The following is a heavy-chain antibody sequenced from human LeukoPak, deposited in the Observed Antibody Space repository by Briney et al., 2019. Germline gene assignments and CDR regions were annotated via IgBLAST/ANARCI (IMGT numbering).Heavy chain of an antibody. CDR3: TTDAHCGRNSCFGPNYYYGLAV. CDR2: IKSNSHGGTT. V-gene: IGHV3-15*01. D-gene: IGHD2-2*01. J-gene: IGHJ6*02. CDR1: GFAFTRAG. Sequence: TGGSLRLSCAASGFAFTRAGMTWVRQAPGTGLEWVGRIKSNSHGGTTEDAAPVKGSFTISRDDPKNTLYLQMNSPKTEETAVYYCTTDAHCGRNSCFGPNYYYGLAVWGQGTTVTVSS.